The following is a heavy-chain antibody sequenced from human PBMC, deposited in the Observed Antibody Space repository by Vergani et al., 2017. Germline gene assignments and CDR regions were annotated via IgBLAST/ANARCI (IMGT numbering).Heavy chain of an antibody. CDR1: GYSFTSYW. CDR3: ARHSSDSSWYFGDDAFDI. D-gene: IGHD6-13*01. Sequence: VQLVQSGAEVKKPGASVKVSCKASGYSFTSYWIGWVRQMPGKGLEWMGIIYPGDSDTRYSPSFQGQVTISADKSISTAYLQWSSLKASDTAMYYCARHSSDSSWYFGDDAFDIWGQGTMVTVSS. CDR2: IYPGDSDT. J-gene: IGHJ3*02. V-gene: IGHV5-51*01.